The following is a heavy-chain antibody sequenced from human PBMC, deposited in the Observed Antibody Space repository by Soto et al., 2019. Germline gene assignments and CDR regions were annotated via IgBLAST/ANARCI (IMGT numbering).Heavy chain of an antibody. Sequence: ASETLSLTCAVYGGSFSGYYWSWIRQPPGKGLEWIGEINHSGSTNYNPSLKSRVTISVDTSKNQFSLKLSSVTAADTAVYYCARRRTRNYYMDVWGKGTTVTVSS. CDR2: INHSGST. CDR3: ARRRTRNYYMDV. J-gene: IGHJ6*03. D-gene: IGHD4-17*01. V-gene: IGHV4-34*01. CDR1: GGSFSGYY.